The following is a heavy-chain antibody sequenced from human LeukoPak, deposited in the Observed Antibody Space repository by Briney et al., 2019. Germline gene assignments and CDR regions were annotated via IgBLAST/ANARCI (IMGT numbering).Heavy chain of an antibody. V-gene: IGHV3-15*01. D-gene: IGHD7-27*01. Sequence: GGSLRLSCAASGFTFSNAWMYWVRQAPGKGLEWVGRIKSKTDGGTTDYAAPVKGRFTISRDDSKHTLYLHVNSLKTEDTAVYYCTTGNWGSCSYWGQGTLVTVSS. CDR2: IKSKTDGGTT. J-gene: IGHJ4*02. CDR3: TTGNWGSCSY. CDR1: GFTFSNAW.